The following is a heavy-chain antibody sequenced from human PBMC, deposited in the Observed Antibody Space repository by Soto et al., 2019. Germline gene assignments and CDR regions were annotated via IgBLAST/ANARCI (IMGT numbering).Heavy chain of an antibody. V-gene: IGHV1-46*01. CDR3: ARRYRDRKRGAQNNYYYYHRMEG. Sequence: ASVKVSCKASGYTFTSYYMHWVRQAPGQGLEWMGIINPSGGSASYAQKFQGRVTMTRDTSTSTVYMELSSLRSEDTAVYYCARRYRDRKRGAQNNYYYYHRMEGWGQGTTVTVSS. CDR2: INPSGGSA. J-gene: IGHJ6*02. CDR1: GYTFTSYY. D-gene: IGHD3-22*01.